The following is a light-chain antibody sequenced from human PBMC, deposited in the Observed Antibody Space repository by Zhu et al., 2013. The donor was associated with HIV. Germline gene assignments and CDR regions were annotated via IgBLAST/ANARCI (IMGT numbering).Light chain of an antibody. Sequence: QSALTQPASVSGSPGQSITIPCTGTGSDVGRYDYVSWYQQHPGKAPKLVIYEVYTRPSGVSDRFSGSKSYNTASLTISGLQAEDEADYYCCSYAGRSTLVFGGGTKLTVV. CDR2: EVY. V-gene: IGLV2-23*02. CDR3: CSYAGRSTLV. J-gene: IGLJ3*02. CDR1: GSDVGRYDY.